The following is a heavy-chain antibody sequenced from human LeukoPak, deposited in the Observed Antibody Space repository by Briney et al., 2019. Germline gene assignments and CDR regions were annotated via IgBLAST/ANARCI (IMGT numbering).Heavy chain of an antibody. V-gene: IGHV3-23*01. D-gene: IGHD2-21*01. Sequence: GGSLRLSCAASGFTFSSYAMSWVRQAPGKGLEWVSAISGSGGSTYYADSVKGRFTISRDNSKNTLYLQMNSLRAEDTAVYYCAKVRNRSFRYCGGDCYVGYWGPGTLVTVSS. J-gene: IGHJ4*02. CDR2: ISGSGGST. CDR3: AKVRNRSFRYCGGDCYVGY. CDR1: GFTFSSYA.